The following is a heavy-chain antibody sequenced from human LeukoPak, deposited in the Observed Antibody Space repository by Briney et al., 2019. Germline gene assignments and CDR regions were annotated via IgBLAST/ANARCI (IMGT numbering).Heavy chain of an antibody. CDR3: AKDIGVGATSNWFDP. Sequence: GGSLRLSCAASGFTFSSYAMHWVRQAPGKGLEWVAVISYDGSNKYYADSVKGRFTISRDNSKNSLYLQMNSLRTEDTALYYCAKDIGVGATSNWFDPWGQGTLVTVSS. CDR1: GFTFSSYA. V-gene: IGHV3-30-3*01. D-gene: IGHD1-26*01. J-gene: IGHJ5*02. CDR2: ISYDGSNK.